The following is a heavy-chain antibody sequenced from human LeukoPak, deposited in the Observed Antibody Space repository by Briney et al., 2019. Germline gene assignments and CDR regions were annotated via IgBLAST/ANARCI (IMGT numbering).Heavy chain of an antibody. D-gene: IGHD5-24*01. CDR2: FDPEDGET. CDR1: GHSLNEIS. V-gene: IGHV1-24*01. CDR3: ATGATIPAGFDF. Sequence: ASVKVPCKVSGHSLNEISMYWVRQAPGKGLECMGLFDPEDGETIYAQRFKGRLTLTGDTSTDTVYMDLSSLTPEGTAVYYCATGATIPAGFDFWGQGTLVTVSS. J-gene: IGHJ4*02.